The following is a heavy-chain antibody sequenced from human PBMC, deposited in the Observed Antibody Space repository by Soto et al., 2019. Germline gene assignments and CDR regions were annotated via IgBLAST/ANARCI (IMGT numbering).Heavy chain of an antibody. Sequence: GGSLRLSCAASGFTFSSYWMSWVRQAPGKGLEWVANIKQDGSEKYYVDSVKGRFTISRDNAKNSLYLQMNSLRAEETAVYYCARVRASADIVVVPAAIGYYGMDVWGQGTTVTVSS. D-gene: IGHD2-2*01. CDR2: IKQDGSEK. CDR3: ARVRASADIVVVPAAIGYYGMDV. V-gene: IGHV3-7*05. CDR1: GFTFSSYW. J-gene: IGHJ6*02.